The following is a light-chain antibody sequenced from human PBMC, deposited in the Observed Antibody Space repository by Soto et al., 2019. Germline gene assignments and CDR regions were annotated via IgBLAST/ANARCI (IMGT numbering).Light chain of an antibody. CDR2: AAS. Sequence: AIQMTQSPSSLSASVGERVSITCRASQVIKNDLSWYQQKPGKAPKLLIYAASSLQSGVPSRFSGSGSGTDFTLTISSLQPEDFATYYCLQDYNYPITFGQGTRLEIK. V-gene: IGKV1-6*01. CDR1: QVIKND. J-gene: IGKJ5*01. CDR3: LQDYNYPIT.